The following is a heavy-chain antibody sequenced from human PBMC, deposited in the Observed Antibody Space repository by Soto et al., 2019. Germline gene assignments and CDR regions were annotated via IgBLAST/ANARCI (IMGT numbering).Heavy chain of an antibody. V-gene: IGHV4-59*01. Sequence: SGTLSLTCTVSGGSIRSYYWSWIRQPPGKGLEWIGYIYYSGSTNYNPSLKSRVTISVDTSKNQFSLKLSSLTAADTAVYYCARRYGGNFDYWGQGTLVTVSS. D-gene: IGHD1-26*01. CDR2: IYYSGST. CDR1: GGSIRSYY. J-gene: IGHJ4*02. CDR3: ARRYGGNFDY.